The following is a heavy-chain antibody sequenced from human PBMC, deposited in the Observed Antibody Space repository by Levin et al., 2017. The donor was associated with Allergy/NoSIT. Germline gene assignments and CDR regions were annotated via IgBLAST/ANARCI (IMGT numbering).Heavy chain of an antibody. CDR3: AKSKTIFGVVLREDYFDQ. CDR1: GFTFSSYG. V-gene: IGHV3-30*18. D-gene: IGHD3-3*01. CDR2: ISYDGGNK. Sequence: PGGSLRLSCAASGFTFSSYGMHWVRQAPGKGLEWVAVISYDGGNKYYAASVNGRFTISRDNPKNMLYLQMNSLRAEDTAMYYCAKSKTIFGVVLREDYFDQWGQGTLVAVSS. J-gene: IGHJ4*02.